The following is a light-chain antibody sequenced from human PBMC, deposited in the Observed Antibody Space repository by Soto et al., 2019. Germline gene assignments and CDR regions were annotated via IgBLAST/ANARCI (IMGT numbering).Light chain of an antibody. CDR3: LQYDKWPRT. CDR1: QSVGSN. Sequence: IVMTQSPATLSVSPGERATLSCRASQSVGSNLAWYQQKPGQAPRLLIYGASTRATGCPARCSGSGSGTEFTLTLSSLQPEDFAVYYCLQYDKWPRTFGQGTKVEIK. CDR2: GAS. J-gene: IGKJ1*01. V-gene: IGKV3-15*01.